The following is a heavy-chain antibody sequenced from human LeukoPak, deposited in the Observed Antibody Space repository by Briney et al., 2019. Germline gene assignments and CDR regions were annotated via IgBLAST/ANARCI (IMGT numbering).Heavy chain of an antibody. CDR1: GGSISSYY. Sequence: SETLSLTRTVSGGSISSYYWSWIRQPPGKGLEWIGYIYYSGSTNYNPSLTSRVTISVDTSKNQFSLKLSSVTAADTAVYYWARAPYDILTGYYHYYYGMDVWGQGTTVTVSS. V-gene: IGHV4-59*01. D-gene: IGHD3-9*01. J-gene: IGHJ6*02. CDR2: IYYSGST. CDR3: ARAPYDILTGYYHYYYGMDV.